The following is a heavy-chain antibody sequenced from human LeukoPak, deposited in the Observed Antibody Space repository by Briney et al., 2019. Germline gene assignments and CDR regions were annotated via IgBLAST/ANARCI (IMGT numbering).Heavy chain of an antibody. Sequence: SETLSLTCTVSSGSISSHYWSWIRQPPGKGLEWIGYIYYSGSTNYNPSLKSRVTISVDTSKNQFSLKLSSVTAADTAVYYCARCHYYYYYYMDVWGKGTTVTVSS. J-gene: IGHJ6*03. CDR1: SGSISSHY. CDR3: ARCHYYYYYYMDV. CDR2: IYYSGST. V-gene: IGHV4-59*11.